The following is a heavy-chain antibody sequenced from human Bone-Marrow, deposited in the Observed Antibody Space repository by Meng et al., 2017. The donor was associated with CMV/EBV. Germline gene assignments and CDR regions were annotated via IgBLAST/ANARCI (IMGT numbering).Heavy chain of an antibody. D-gene: IGHD5/OR15-5a*01. Sequence: ASVKVSCKASGYTFTGYYMHWVRQAPGQGLEWMGWINPNSGGTSYAQKFQGRVTMTRDTSISTAYMELSKLRSDDTAVYYCARDHFSTVTLGLYYYYGMDVWGQGTTVTVSS. CDR2: INPNSGGT. V-gene: IGHV1-2*02. CDR3: ARDHFSTVTLGLYYYYGMDV. J-gene: IGHJ6*02. CDR1: GYTFTGYY.